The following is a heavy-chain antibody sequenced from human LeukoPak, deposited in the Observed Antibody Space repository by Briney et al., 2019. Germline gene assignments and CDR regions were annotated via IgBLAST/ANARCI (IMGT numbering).Heavy chain of an antibody. CDR1: GYTFIGYY. Sequence: ASVKVSCKASGYTFIGYYMHWVRQAPGQGLEWMGWINPNSGGTNYAQKFQGRVTMTRDTSISTAHMELSRLRFDDTAVYYCARQIGYCSGGSCYTGFDYWGQGTLVTVSS. J-gene: IGHJ4*02. D-gene: IGHD2-15*01. V-gene: IGHV1-2*02. CDR2: INPNSGGT. CDR3: ARQIGYCSGGSCYTGFDY.